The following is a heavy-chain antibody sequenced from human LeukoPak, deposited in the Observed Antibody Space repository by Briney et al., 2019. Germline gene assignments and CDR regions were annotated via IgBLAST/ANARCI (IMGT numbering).Heavy chain of an antibody. D-gene: IGHD3-22*01. CDR2: IKQDGSEK. J-gene: IGHJ4*02. V-gene: IGHV3-7*01. CDR3: ARDPPYYDSSGYYYDY. Sequence: GGSLRLSCAASGFTFGTYWMSWVRQAPGKGLEWVANIKQDGSEKYYVDSVKGRFTISRDNAKNSLYLQMNSLRAEDTAVYYCARDPPYYDSSGYYYDYWGQGTLVTVSS. CDR1: GFTFGTYW.